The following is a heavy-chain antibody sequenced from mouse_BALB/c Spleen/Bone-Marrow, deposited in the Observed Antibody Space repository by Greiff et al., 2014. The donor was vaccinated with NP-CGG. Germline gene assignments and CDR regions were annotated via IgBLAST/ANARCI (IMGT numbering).Heavy chain of an antibody. J-gene: IGHJ2*01. D-gene: IGHD2-4*01. CDR3: ARYKGYYDHDGDYFDY. Sequence: ESGPSLVKPSQTLSLTCSVTGDSITSGYWNWIRKFPGNKLEYMGYISYSGSTYYNPSLKSRISITRDTSKNQYYLQLNSVTIEDTATYYCARYKGYYDHDGDYFDYWGQGTTLTVSS. V-gene: IGHV3-8*02. CDR2: ISYSGST. CDR1: GDSITSGY.